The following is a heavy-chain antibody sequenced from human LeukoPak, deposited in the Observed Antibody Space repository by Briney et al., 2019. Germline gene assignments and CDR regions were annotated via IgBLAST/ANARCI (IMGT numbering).Heavy chain of an antibody. CDR3: AREVGYCSGGSCYSYFDY. CDR2: IYYSGST. CDR1: GGSISSYY. J-gene: IGHJ4*02. V-gene: IGHV4-59*13. Sequence: SETLSLTCTVSGGSISSYYWSWLRQPPGKGLEWIGYIYYSGSTNYNASLTNRVTISVDTSKNQFSPKLSSVTAADTAVYYCAREVGYCSGGSCYSYFDYWGQGTLVTVSS. D-gene: IGHD2-15*01.